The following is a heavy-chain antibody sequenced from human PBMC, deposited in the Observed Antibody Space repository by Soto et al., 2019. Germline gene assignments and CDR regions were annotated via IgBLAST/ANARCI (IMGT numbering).Heavy chain of an antibody. Sequence: GGSLRLSCAASGFTLSSYAIHWVRQAPGKGLEWVAVISYDGSNKYYADSVKGRFTISRDNSKNTLYLQMNSLRSEDTAVYYCVRARQNLVVNEYFQYWGQGTLVTVSS. D-gene: IGHD2-8*02. CDR2: ISYDGSNK. V-gene: IGHV3-30-3*01. J-gene: IGHJ1*01. CDR3: VRARQNLVVNEYFQY. CDR1: GFTLSSYA.